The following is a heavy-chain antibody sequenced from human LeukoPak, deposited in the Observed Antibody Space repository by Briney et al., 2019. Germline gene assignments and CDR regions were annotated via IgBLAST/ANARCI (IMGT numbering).Heavy chain of an antibody. CDR1: GFTFSSYN. J-gene: IGHJ6*04. V-gene: IGHV3-21*01. Sequence: GGSLRLFCVASGFTFSSYNFNWVRQAPGKGLEWVSAISMSGGYIYYTDSVKGRFTISRDNSKNTLYLQMNSLRAEDTAVYYCAKDPTYSGYGGLDVWGKGTTVTVSS. CDR3: AKDPTYSGYGGLDV. CDR2: ISMSGGYI. D-gene: IGHD5-12*01.